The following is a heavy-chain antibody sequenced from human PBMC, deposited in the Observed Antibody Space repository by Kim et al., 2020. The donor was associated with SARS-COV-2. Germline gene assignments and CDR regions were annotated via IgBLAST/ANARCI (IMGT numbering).Heavy chain of an antibody. CDR1: GGSISSYY. CDR3: ARVAYGSGKNYYFDY. V-gene: IGHV4-59*13. J-gene: IGHJ4*02. CDR2: IYYSGST. D-gene: IGHD3-10*01. Sequence: SETLSLTCTVSGGSISSYYWSWIRQPPGKGLEWIGYIYYSGSTNYNPSLKSRVTISVDTSKNQFSLKLSSVTAADTAVYYCARVAYGSGKNYYFDYWGQGTLVTVSS.